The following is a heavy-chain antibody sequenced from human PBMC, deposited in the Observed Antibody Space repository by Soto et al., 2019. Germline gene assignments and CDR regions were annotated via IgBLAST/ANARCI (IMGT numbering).Heavy chain of an antibody. CDR3: ARNYGQRFDI. CDR2: IYHSGST. J-gene: IGHJ3*02. D-gene: IGHD1-7*01. V-gene: IGHV4-30-2*02. Sequence: SETLSLTCAVSGGSISSAGYSWSWIRQPPGKGLEWIGYIYHSGSTYYNPSLKSRVTISVDTSKNQFSLRLSSVTASDTAVYYCARNYGQRFDIWGQGTMVTVSS. CDR1: GGSISSAGYS.